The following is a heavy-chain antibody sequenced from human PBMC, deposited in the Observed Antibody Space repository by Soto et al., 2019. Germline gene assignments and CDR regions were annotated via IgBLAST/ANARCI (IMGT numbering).Heavy chain of an antibody. J-gene: IGHJ5*02. D-gene: IGHD3-3*01. V-gene: IGHV4-34*01. CDR2: INHTGGT. CDR3: ATRITVFGLLIPPFDP. CDR1: GGSVNGYY. Sequence: SETLSLTCAVYGGSVNGYYWNWIRQPPGKGLEWTGEINHTGGTHYNPSLKSRVTMSVDTSKNQFSLRLSSVTAADTAIYYCATRITVFGLLIPPFDPWGQGTQVTVSS.